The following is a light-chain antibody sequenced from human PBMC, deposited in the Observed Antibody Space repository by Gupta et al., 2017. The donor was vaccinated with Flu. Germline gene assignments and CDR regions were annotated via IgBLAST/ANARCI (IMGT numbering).Light chain of an antibody. J-gene: IGKJ5*01. CDR3: LQHNSFPFT. Sequence: PSSLSASAGDRVTITCRASQDIKSDLGWYQQKPGKAPKRLIYAASTLQSGVPSRFSGSGSGTEFTLTISSLQPEDFATYYCLQHNSFPFTFGQGTQVEIK. V-gene: IGKV1-17*01. CDR2: AAS. CDR1: QDIKSD.